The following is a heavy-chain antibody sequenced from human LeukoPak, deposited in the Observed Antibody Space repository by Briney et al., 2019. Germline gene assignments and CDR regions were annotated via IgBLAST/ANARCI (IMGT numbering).Heavy chain of an antibody. CDR1: GFTFSDYS. J-gene: IGHJ4*02. CDR2: ITSSSSTI. CDR3: AKDNHYSDSGTYYYYFDS. V-gene: IGHV3-48*01. Sequence: GGSLRLSCAASGFTFSDYSMNWVRQAPGKGLEWVSYITSSSSTIYYADSVKGRFTISRDNAKNSLYLQMNNLRAEDTAMYYCAKDNHYSDSGTYYYYFDSWGQGTLVTVSS. D-gene: IGHD3-22*01.